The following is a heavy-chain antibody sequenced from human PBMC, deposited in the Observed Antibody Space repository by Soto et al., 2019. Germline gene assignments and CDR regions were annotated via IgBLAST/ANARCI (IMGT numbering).Heavy chain of an antibody. J-gene: IGHJ4*02. Sequence: SGPTLVNPTQTLTLTCTFSGFSLSTSGVGVGWIRQPPGKALEWLALIYWNDDKRYSPSLKSRLTITKDTSKNQVVLTMTNMDPVDTATYYCAHSKARITIFGVVTTVDYWGQGTLVTVSS. CDR2: IYWNDDK. V-gene: IGHV2-5*01. D-gene: IGHD3-3*01. CDR3: AHSKARITIFGVVTTVDY. CDR1: GFSLSTSGVG.